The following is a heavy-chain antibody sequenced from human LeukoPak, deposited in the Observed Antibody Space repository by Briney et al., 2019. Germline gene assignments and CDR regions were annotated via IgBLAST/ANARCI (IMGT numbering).Heavy chain of an antibody. V-gene: IGHV1-2*02. D-gene: IGHD2-15*01. CDR1: GYTFTGYY. J-gene: IGHJ1*01. CDR2: INPNSGGT. Sequence: ASVKVSCKASGYTFTGYYMHWVRQAPGQGLEWMGWINPNSGGTNYAQKFQGRVTMTRDTFISTAYMELSRLRSDDTAVYYCARGPLYCSGGSCRKLEYFQHWGQGTLVTVSS. CDR3: ARGPLYCSGGSCRKLEYFQH.